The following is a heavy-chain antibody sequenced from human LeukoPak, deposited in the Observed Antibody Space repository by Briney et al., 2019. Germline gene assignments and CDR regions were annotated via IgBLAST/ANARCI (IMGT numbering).Heavy chain of an antibody. V-gene: IGHV3-7*01. CDR3: ASRGATMVRGVIIPYYYYYMDV. J-gene: IGHJ6*03. Sequence: PGGSLRLSCAASGFTFSSYWMSWVRQAPGKGLEWVANIKQEGSEKYYVDSVKGRFTISRDNAKNSLYLQMNSLRAEDTAVYYCASRGATMVRGVIIPYYYYYMDVWGKGTTVTVSS. CDR1: GFTFSSYW. D-gene: IGHD3-10*01. CDR2: IKQEGSEK.